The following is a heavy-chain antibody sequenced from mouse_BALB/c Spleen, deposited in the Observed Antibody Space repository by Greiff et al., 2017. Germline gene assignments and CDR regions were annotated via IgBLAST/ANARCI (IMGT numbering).Heavy chain of an antibody. D-gene: IGHD2-1*01. CDR1: GYTFSSYW. J-gene: IGHJ4*01. CDR3: ARWDGNYEAMDY. Sequence: QVQLQQSGAELMKPGASVKISCKATGYTFSSYWIEWVKQRPGHGLEWIGEILPGSGSTNYNEKFKGKATFTADTSSNTAYMQLSSLTSEDSAVYYCARWDGNYEAMDYWGQGTSVTVSS. V-gene: IGHV1-9*01. CDR2: ILPGSGST.